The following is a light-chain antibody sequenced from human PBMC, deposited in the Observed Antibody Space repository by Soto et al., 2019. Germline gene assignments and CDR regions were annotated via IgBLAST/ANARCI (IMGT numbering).Light chain of an antibody. Sequence: QSALTQPASVSGSPGQSITISCAGTMRDVGGYNLVSWYQQHPGRAPQLILYEVRNRPSGISFRFSGSKSGNTASLTISGLQAEDEADYYCSSYAGSSTYVFGTGTKLTVL. CDR1: MRDVGGYNL. V-gene: IGLV2-23*02. CDR3: SSYAGSSTYV. CDR2: EVR. J-gene: IGLJ1*01.